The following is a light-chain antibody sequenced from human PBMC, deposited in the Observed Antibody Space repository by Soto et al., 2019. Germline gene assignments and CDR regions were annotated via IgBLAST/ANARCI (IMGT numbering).Light chain of an antibody. V-gene: IGLV1-47*02. Sequence: QPVLTQPPSASGTPGQRVTISCSGGSSNIANNYVYWYQQVPGTAPKLVIYNDIQRPSGVPDRFSGSKSGSSASLAITGLRSEDEADYYCAAWGDTLSGRLFGGGTQLTVL. CDR1: SSNIANNY. J-gene: IGLJ3*02. CDR2: NDI. CDR3: AAWGDTLSGRL.